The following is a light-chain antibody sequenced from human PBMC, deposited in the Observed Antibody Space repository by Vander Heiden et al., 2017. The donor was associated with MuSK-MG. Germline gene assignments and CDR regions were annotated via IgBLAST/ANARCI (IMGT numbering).Light chain of an antibody. CDR1: SSDVGGYNY. V-gene: IGLV2-14*01. J-gene: IGLJ2*01. CDR2: DVS. CDR3: SSYTSSSTLGV. Sequence: QSALTQPASVSGSPGQSITISCTGTSSDVGGYNYVSWYQQHPGKAPKLMIYDVSNRPSGVSNRFSGPKSGNTASLTISGLQAEDEADYYCSSYTSSSTLGVFGGGTKLTVL.